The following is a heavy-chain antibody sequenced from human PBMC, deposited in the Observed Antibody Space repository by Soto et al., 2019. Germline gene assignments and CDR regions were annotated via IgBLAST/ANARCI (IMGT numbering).Heavy chain of an antibody. CDR3: ARAYYDRSGYAVDP. D-gene: IGHD3-22*01. J-gene: IGHJ5*02. V-gene: IGHV4-4*09. Sequence: QVHLQESGPGLVKPSETLSLTCRVSGGSISNDYWTWIRQPPGKGLEWIGYIYKGGSINYNPSLNSRVTISVDTSTNHFSLKLSSVTAADTAVYYCARAYYDRSGYAVDPWGQGTLVTVSS. CDR1: GGSISNDY. CDR2: IYKGGSI.